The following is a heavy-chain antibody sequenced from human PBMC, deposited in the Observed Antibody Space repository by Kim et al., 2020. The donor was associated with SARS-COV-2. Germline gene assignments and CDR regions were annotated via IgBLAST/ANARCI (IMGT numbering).Heavy chain of an antibody. CDR1: GFTFSSYA. Sequence: GGSLRLSCAASGFTFSSYAMHWVRQAPGKGLEWVAVISYDGSNKYYADSVKGRFTISRDNSKNTLYLQMNSLRAEDTAVYYCAREIYGDSLDYYGMDVWGQGTTVTVSS. CDR3: AREIYGDSLDYYGMDV. CDR2: ISYDGSNK. J-gene: IGHJ6*02. D-gene: IGHD4-17*01. V-gene: IGHV3-30-3*01.